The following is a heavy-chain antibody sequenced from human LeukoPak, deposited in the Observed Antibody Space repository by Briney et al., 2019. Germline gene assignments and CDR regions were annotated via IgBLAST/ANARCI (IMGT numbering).Heavy chain of an antibody. Sequence: PGRSLRLSCAASGFTFSSYAMHWVRQAPGKGLEWVAVISYDGSNKYYADSVKGRFTISRDNSKNTLYLQMNSLRAEDTAVYYCAKDGGCSTTNCWGQGTLVTVSS. D-gene: IGHD2/OR15-2a*01. CDR3: AKDGGCSTTNC. CDR1: GFTFSSYA. J-gene: IGHJ4*02. V-gene: IGHV3-30-3*01. CDR2: ISYDGSNK.